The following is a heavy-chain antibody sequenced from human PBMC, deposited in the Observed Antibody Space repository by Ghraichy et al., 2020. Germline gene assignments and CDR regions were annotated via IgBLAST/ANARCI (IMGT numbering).Heavy chain of an antibody. CDR3: ARDRRYCGNNCYLYYYYGMDL. D-gene: IGHD2-21*01. CDR1: GLGVSSNY. J-gene: IGHJ6*02. CDR2: LYSDGTP. Sequence: GESLNISCAASGLGVSSNYMSWVRQAPGKGLEWVAILYSDGTPFYADSVRGRFTLSRDESRNTMYLQMNTLRAEDTAVYYCARDRRYCGNNCYLYYYYGMDLLGRGTTVTVSS. V-gene: IGHV3-53*01.